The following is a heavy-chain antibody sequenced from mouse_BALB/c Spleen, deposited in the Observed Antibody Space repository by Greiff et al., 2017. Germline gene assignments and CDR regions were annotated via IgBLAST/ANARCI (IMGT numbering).Heavy chain of an antibody. Sequence: EVQLVESGGGLVQPGGSRKLSCAASGFTFSSFGMHWVRQAPEKGLEWVAYISSGSSTIYYADTVKGRFTISRDNPKNTLFLQMTSLRSEDTAMYYCARNGNYVGNAMDYWGQGTSVTVSS. CDR3: ARNGNYVGNAMDY. J-gene: IGHJ4*01. D-gene: IGHD2-1*01. V-gene: IGHV5-17*02. CDR1: GFTFSSFG. CDR2: ISSGSSTI.